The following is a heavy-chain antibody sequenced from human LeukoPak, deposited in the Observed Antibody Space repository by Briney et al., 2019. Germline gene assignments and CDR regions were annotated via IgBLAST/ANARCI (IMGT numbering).Heavy chain of an antibody. D-gene: IGHD6-19*01. Sequence: PSETLSLTCTVSSGSISSNYWSWVRQPPGKGLEWIGYIYYSGGTNYNPSLKSRVTISVDTSKKEFSLKLSSVTAADTAVYYCARHGAVAGRGGYYFDYWGQGTLVTVSS. J-gene: IGHJ4*02. CDR1: SGSISSNY. V-gene: IGHV4-59*08. CDR3: ARHGAVAGRGGYYFDY. CDR2: IYYSGGT.